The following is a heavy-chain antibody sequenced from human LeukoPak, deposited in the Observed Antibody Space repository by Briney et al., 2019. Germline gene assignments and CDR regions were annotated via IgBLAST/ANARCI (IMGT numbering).Heavy chain of an antibody. D-gene: IGHD3-22*01. CDR2: INPNSGGT. J-gene: IGHJ4*02. CDR3: ARDPLLYYYDSSGYLDY. Sequence: GASVKVSCKASGYTFTGYYMHWVRQAPGQRLEWMGWINPNSGGTNYAQKFQGRVTMTRDTSISTAYMELSRLRSDDTAVYYCARDPLLYYYDSSGYLDYWGQGTLVTVSS. CDR1: GYTFTGYY. V-gene: IGHV1-2*02.